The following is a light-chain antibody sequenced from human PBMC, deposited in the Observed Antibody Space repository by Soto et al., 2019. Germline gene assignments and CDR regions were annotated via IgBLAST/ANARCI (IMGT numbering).Light chain of an antibody. J-gene: IGKJ1*01. V-gene: IGKV3-20*01. CDR3: QQYGSSPWT. CDR2: GAS. Sequence: EIVWTQSTGTRSLSPGERATLSCRASQSVSSSYLAWYQQKLGQAPRLLIYGASSRATGIPDRFSGSGSGTDFTLTISRLEPEDFAVYYCQQYGSSPWTFGQGTKVDIK. CDR1: QSVSSSY.